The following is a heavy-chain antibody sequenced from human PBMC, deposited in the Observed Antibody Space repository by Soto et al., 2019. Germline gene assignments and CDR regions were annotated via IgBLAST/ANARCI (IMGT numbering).Heavy chain of an antibody. J-gene: IGHJ5*02. V-gene: IGHV1-69*02. CDR3: ARLSELRRFDP. Sequence: GASVKVSCKASGGTFSSYTISWVRQAPGQGLEWMGRIIPILGIANYAQKFQGRVTITADKSTSTVYMELSSLRSEDTAVYYCARLSELRRFDPWGQGTLVTVSS. CDR2: IIPILGIA. D-gene: IGHD3-16*01. CDR1: GGTFSSYT.